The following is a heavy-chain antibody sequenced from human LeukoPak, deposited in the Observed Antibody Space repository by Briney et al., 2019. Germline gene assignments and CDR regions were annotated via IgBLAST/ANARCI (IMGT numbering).Heavy chain of an antibody. V-gene: IGHV3-43D*03. CDR3: AKDGTLSGYDSTVPHYYFDY. J-gene: IGHJ4*02. CDR2: ISCDGGST. D-gene: IGHD5-12*01. Sequence: QSGGSLRLSCAASGFTFDDYAMHWVRQAPGKGLEWVSLISCDGGSTYYADSVKGRFTISRDNSKNSLYLQMNSLRAEDTALYYCAKDGTLSGYDSTVPHYYFDYWGQGTLVTVSS. CDR1: GFTFDDYA.